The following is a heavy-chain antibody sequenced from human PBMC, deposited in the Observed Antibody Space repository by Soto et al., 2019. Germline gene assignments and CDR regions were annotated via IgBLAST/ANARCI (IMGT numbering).Heavy chain of an antibody. Sequence: EVQLVESGGDLVQPGGSLRLSCVASGFTFNTYWMSWVRQAPGKGLEWVANIKEDGSDKYYVDSVKGRFTISRDNAKNLLYLQMNSLGAADTAMYYCARFTRGSSGDYWGQGTLVTVSS. CDR3: ARFTRGSSGDY. CDR2: IKEDGSDK. D-gene: IGHD6-25*01. V-gene: IGHV3-7*01. CDR1: GFTFNTYW. J-gene: IGHJ4*02.